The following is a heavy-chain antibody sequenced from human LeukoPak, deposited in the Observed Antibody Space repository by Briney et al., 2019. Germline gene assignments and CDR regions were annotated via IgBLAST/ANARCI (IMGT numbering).Heavy chain of an antibody. CDR3: ANGGSYYDFWSGYRYFDY. V-gene: IGHV4-34*01. CDR2: INHSGSI. D-gene: IGHD3-3*01. Sequence: PSETLSLTCAVYGGSFSGYYWSWIRQPPGKGLEWIGEINHSGSINYNPSLKSRVTISVDTSKNQFSLKLSSVTAADTAVYYCANGGSYYDFWSGYRYFDYWGQGTLVTVSS. CDR1: GGSFSGYY. J-gene: IGHJ4*02.